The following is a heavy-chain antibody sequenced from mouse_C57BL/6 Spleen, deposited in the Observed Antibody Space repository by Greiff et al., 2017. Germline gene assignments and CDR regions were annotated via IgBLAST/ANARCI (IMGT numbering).Heavy chain of an antibody. CDR3: ARAFPDWYFDV. J-gene: IGHJ1*03. CDR1: GFTFSDYY. V-gene: IGHV5-16*01. CDR2: INYDGSST. Sequence: EVQLVESEGGLVQPGSSMKLSCTASGFTFSDYYMAWVRQVPEKGLEWVANINYDGSSTYYLDSLKSRFIISRDNAKNILYLQMSSLKSEDTATYYCARAFPDWYFDVWGTGTTVTVSS.